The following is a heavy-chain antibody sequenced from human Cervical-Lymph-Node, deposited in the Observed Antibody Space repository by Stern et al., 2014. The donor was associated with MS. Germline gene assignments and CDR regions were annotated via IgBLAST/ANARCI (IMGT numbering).Heavy chain of an antibody. D-gene: IGHD3-10*02. V-gene: IGHV1-18*01. J-gene: IGHJ4*02. Sequence: QVQLVQSGSEVRKPGASVTVSCTTSGYTFTTYGLSWVRQVPGQGPEWMGWISTFSGKTDYARSLQDRVTMTTNTSTSTVYLEVRSLTSEDTAVYYCARVFGDFDYWGQETLVTVSS. CDR1: GYTFTTYG. CDR2: ISTFSGKT. CDR3: ARVFGDFDY.